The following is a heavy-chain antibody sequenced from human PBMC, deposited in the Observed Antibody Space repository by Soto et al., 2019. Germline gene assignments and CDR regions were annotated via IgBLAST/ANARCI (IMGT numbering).Heavy chain of an antibody. CDR1: GYTLTELS. J-gene: IGHJ6*02. CDR3: ATSLVFYYGMDV. V-gene: IGHV1-24*01. CDR2: FDPEDGET. Sequence: GASVKVSCKVSGYTLTELSMHWVRQAPGKGLEWMGGFDPEDGETIYAQKFQGRVTMTEDTSTDTAYMELSSLRSEDTVVYYCATSLVFYYGMDVWGQGTTVTVSS.